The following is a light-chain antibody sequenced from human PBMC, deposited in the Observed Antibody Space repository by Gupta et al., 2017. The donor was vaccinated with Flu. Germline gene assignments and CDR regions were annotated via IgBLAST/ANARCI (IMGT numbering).Light chain of an antibody. V-gene: IGKV1-9*01. J-gene: IGKJ1*01. Sequence: PTFLSASVGDRVTITCLVSQGISTYVPWYQQKPGKAPNLLIYVVSRVKSGVPSRFSGSGSGTEFTLTISRLQAEDFATYYCLQGTYSPWTFGQGTKVEIK. CDR2: VVS. CDR1: QGISTY. CDR3: LQGTYSPWT.